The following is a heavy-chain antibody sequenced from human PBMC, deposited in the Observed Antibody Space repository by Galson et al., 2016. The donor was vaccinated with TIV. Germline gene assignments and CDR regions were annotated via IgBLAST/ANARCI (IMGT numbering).Heavy chain of an antibody. CDR2: FIPLFGTA. CDR3: AKDRNTAMDTYHYYYGMDV. Sequence: SVKVSCKASGDTFSSYPFNWVRQAPGQGLEWVGGFIPLFGTANYAQKFQGRVTISADESTSTLYMEGRSLRSEDTAVYYCAKDRNTAMDTYHYYYGMDVWGQGTTVIVSS. CDR1: GDTFSSYP. J-gene: IGHJ6*02. D-gene: IGHD5-18*01. V-gene: IGHV1-69*13.